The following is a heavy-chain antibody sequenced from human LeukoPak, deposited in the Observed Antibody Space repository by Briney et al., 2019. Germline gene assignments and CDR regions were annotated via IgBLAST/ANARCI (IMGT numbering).Heavy chain of an antibody. CDR2: IYSGGST. V-gene: IGHV3-66*01. CDR3: ARDHTVTTWVDY. J-gene: IGHJ4*02. Sequence: GRSLRLSCAASGFTVSSNYMSWVRQAPGKGLEWVSVIYSGGSTYYADSVKGRFTISRDNSKNTLYLQMNSLRAEDTAVYYCARDHTVTTWVDYWGQGTLVTVFS. CDR1: GFTVSSNY. D-gene: IGHD4-17*01.